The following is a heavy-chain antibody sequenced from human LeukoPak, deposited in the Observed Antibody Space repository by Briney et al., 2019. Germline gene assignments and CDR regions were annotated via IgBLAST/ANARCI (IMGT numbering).Heavy chain of an antibody. J-gene: IGHJ6*03. CDR3: ARGTRYYYYYYYMDV. Sequence: ASVKVSCKASGYTFTSYDINWVRQATGQGLEWMGWMNPNSGNTGYAQKFQGRVTITRNTSISTAYMELSSLRSEDTAVYYCARGTRYYYYYYYMDVWGKGTTVTISS. CDR2: MNPNSGNT. CDR1: GYTFTSYD. V-gene: IGHV1-8*03.